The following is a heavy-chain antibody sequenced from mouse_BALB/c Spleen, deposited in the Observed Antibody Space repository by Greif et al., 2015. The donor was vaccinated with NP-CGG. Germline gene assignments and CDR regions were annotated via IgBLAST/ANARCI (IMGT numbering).Heavy chain of an antibody. J-gene: IGHJ2*01. D-gene: IGHD1-1*02. CDR3: ARSLYGYVDY. CDR1: GYAFTNYL. Sequence: QVQLQQSGAELVRPGTSVKVSCKASGYAFTNYLIEWVKQRPGQGLEWIGVINPGSGGTNYNEKFKGKATLTADKSSSTAYMQLSSLTSDDSAVYFCARSLYGYVDYWGQGTTLTVSS. CDR2: INPGSGGT. V-gene: IGHV1-54*01.